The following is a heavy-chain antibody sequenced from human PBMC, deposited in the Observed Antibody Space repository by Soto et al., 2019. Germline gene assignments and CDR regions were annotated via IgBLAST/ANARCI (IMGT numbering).Heavy chain of an antibody. D-gene: IGHD3-3*01. CDR3: ARGSHLRRLRFLDGRVFSDY. V-gene: IGHV1-2*02. J-gene: IGHJ4*02. CDR1: AYTFTGYY. Sequence: ASVKVSCKASAYTFTGYYMHWVRQAPGQGLEWMGWINPNSGGTNYAQKFQGRVTMTRDTSISTAYMELSRLRSDDTAVYCRARGSHLRRLRFLDGRVFSDYWGQGTLVTVSS. CDR2: INPNSGGT.